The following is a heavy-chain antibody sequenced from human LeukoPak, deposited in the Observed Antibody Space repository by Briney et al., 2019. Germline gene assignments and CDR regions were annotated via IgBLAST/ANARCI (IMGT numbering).Heavy chain of an antibody. J-gene: IGHJ3*02. CDR2: IYYSGST. V-gene: IGHV4-59*01. Sequence: SETLSLTCTASGGSISSYYWSWIRQPPGKGLERIGHIYYSGSTNYNPSLKSRVTISVDTSKNQFSLKLSSVTAADTAVYYCARVRRITIFGVSDDAFDIWGQGTMVTVSS. D-gene: IGHD3-3*01. CDR3: ARVRRITIFGVSDDAFDI. CDR1: GGSISSYY.